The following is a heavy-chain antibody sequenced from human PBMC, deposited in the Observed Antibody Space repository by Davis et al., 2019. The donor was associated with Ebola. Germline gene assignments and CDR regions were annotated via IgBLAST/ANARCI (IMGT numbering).Heavy chain of an antibody. CDR1: GGSISSYY. V-gene: IGHV4-59*01. J-gene: IGHJ6*02. Sequence: ETLSLTCTVSGGSISSYYWSWIRQPPGKGLEWIGYIYYSGRTKYNPSLKSRVTISVDTPKKQFSLNLTSLTAADTAVYYCAGGEQLLYGMDVWGQGTTVAVSS. D-gene: IGHD1/OR15-1a*01. CDR2: IYYSGRT. CDR3: AGGEQLLYGMDV.